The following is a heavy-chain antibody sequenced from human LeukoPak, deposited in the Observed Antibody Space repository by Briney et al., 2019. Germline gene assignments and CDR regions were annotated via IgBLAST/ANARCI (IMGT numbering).Heavy chain of an antibody. V-gene: IGHV3-11*04. J-gene: IGHJ6*03. CDR1: GFSFSDYY. Sequence: GGSLRLSCVASGFSFSDYYMSWIRQAPGKGLEWVSYIGSTIYYADSVKGRFTISRDNARNSLYLQMNSLRAEDTAVYYCARDRGIVGTTGYYYMDVWGKGTTVTVSS. CDR3: ARDRGIVGTTGYYYMDV. D-gene: IGHD1-26*01. CDR2: IGSTI.